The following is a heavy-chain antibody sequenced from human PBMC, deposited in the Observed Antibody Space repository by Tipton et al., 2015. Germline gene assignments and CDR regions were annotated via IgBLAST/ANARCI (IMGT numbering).Heavy chain of an antibody. CDR3: TRGDLIPVEGTEDYHYGMDV. V-gene: IGHV1-69*01. J-gene: IGHJ6*02. CDR2: NIPLFRSV. CDR1: GGTFSTYV. Sequence: QLVQSGAEVKKSGSSVKVSCKAIGGTFSTYVISWVRQAPGQGLEWLGGNIPLFRSVNYAQRFQDRLTLYADERGTTAHMELSGLRSDDTAIYYCTRGDLIPVEGTEDYHYGMDVWGQGTTVTVSS. D-gene: IGHD2-8*02.